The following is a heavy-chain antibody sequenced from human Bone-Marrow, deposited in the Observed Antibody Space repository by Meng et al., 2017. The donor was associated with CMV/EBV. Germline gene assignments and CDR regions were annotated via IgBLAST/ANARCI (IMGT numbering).Heavy chain of an antibody. V-gene: IGHV3-48*04. J-gene: IGHJ6*02. D-gene: IGHD6-6*01. CDR3: ARDDSSSSPYYYYGMDV. CDR1: GFTFSSYS. CDR2: ISSSSSTI. Sequence: GESLKISCAASGFTFSSYSMNWVRQAPGKGLEWVSYISSSSSTIYYADSVKGRFTISRDNAKNSLYLQMNSLRAEDTAVYYCARDDSSSSPYYYYGMDVWGPGTTVTVS.